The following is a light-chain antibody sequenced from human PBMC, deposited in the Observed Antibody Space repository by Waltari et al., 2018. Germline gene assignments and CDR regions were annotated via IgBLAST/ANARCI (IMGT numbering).Light chain of an antibody. J-gene: IGLJ2*01. CDR2: LNSDGSH. Sequence: QLVLTQSPSASASLGASAKLTCTLTSGHSTYAIAWHQQQPETGPCYLLKLNSDGSHSKGDGIPDRFSGSKSGAERYLTISSLQSEDEGDYYCQTWGTGTVVFGGGTKLTVL. CDR3: QTWGTGTVV. CDR1: SGHSTYA. V-gene: IGLV4-69*01.